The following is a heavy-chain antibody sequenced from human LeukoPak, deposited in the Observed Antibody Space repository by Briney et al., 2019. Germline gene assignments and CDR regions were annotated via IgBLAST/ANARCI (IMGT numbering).Heavy chain of an antibody. J-gene: IGHJ4*02. Sequence: ASVKVSCKASGGTFSSYAISWVRQAPGKGLEWMGGFDPVEGDTIYAQKFQGRVTMTEDTSTDTAYMELSSLRSDDAAVYYCAVTLEGRGRWEEIDYWGQGTLVTVSS. CDR3: AVTLEGRGRWEEIDY. CDR1: GGTFSSYA. D-gene: IGHD1-26*01. V-gene: IGHV1-24*01. CDR2: FDPVEGDT.